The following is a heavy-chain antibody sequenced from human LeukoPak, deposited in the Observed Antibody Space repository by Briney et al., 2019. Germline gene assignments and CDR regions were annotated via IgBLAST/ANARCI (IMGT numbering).Heavy chain of an antibody. J-gene: IGHJ4*02. V-gene: IGHV4-34*01. D-gene: IGHD6-19*01. CDR3: ARVIRAVDY. CDR1: GGSFSGYY. Sequence: KSSETLSLTCAVYGGSFSGYYWSGIGQPPGKGLEWIGEINHSGSTNYNPSLKSRVTISVDTSKNQFSLKLSSVAAADTAVYYCARVIRAVDYWGQGTLVTVSS. CDR2: INHSGST.